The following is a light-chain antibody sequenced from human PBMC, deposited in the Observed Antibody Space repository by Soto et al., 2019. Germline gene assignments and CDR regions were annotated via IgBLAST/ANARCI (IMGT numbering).Light chain of an antibody. CDR2: DNN. Sequence: QSVLTQPPSVSAAPGQKVTISCSGSSSNIGSNFVSWYQQLPGTAPKLLIFDNNKRPSGIPDRFSGSKSGTSATLGITGLKTGDEADYYCGTWDSSLSAVFGGGTKLTVL. J-gene: IGLJ3*02. CDR1: SSNIGSNF. V-gene: IGLV1-51*01. CDR3: GTWDSSLSAV.